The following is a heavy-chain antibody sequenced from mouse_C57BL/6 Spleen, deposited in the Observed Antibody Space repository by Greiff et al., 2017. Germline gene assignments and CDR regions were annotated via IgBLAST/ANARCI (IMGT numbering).Heavy chain of an antibody. CDR2: ISGGGGNT. J-gene: IGHJ2*01. CDR3: ARQPPTFLAYFDY. V-gene: IGHV5-9*04. Sequence: EVKLEESGGGLVKPGGSLKLSCAASGFTFSSYTMSWVRQTPEKRLEWVATISGGGGNTYYPDSVKGRFTISRDNAKNTLYLQMSSLRSEDTAVYYCARQPPTFLAYFDYWGQGTTLTVSA. D-gene: IGHD6-1*01. CDR1: GFTFSSYT.